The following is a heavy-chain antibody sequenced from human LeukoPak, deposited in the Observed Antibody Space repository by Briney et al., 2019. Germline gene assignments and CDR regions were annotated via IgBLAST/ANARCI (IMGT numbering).Heavy chain of an antibody. CDR2: IYYSGST. CDR3: ARDSSGYYSYGGIDY. CDR1: GGSISSGDYY. V-gene: IGHV4-30-4*01. D-gene: IGHD3-22*01. Sequence: SETLSLTRTVSGGSISSGDYYWSWIRQPPGKGLEWIGYIYYSGSTYYNPSLKSRVTISVDTSKNQFSLKLSSVTAADTAVYYCARDSSGYYSYGGIDYWGQGTLVTVSS. J-gene: IGHJ4*02.